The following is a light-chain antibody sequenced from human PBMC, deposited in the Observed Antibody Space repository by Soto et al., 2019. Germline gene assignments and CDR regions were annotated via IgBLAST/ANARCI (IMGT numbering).Light chain of an antibody. CDR3: AAWDDSLNGVV. J-gene: IGLJ2*01. Sequence: QSVLTQPPSASGTPGQTVTISCSGSSSNIGINTVNWYQQLPGTAPKLLLYSTTLRPSGVPDRFSGSKSDTSASLAISGLQSEDEADYYCAAWDDSLNGVVFGGGTKVTVL. CDR1: SSNIGINT. V-gene: IGLV1-44*01. CDR2: STT.